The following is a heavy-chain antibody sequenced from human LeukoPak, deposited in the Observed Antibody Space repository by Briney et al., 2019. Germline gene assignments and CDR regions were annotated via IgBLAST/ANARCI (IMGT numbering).Heavy chain of an antibody. CDR3: AKTLGYYYYYGTDV. D-gene: IGHD7-27*01. J-gene: IGHJ6*02. CDR1: GFTFSSYG. CDR2: IRYDGSNK. Sequence: GGSLRLSCAASGFTFSSYGMHWVRQAPGKGLEWVAFIRYDGSNKYYADSVKGRFTISRDNSKNTLYLQMNSLRAEDTAVYYCAKTLGYYYYYGTDVWGQGTTVTVSS. V-gene: IGHV3-30*02.